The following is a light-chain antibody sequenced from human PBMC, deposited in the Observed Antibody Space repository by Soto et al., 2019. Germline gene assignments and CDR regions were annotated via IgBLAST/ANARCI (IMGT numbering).Light chain of an antibody. CDR3: QQYAASPRT. J-gene: IGKJ1*01. CDR2: GAS. CDR1: QSVSNNY. Sequence: EIVLTQSPGTLSLSPRERATLSCRASQSVSNNYLAWYQHRPGQAPRLLIYGASTRAPGIPDRFSGSGSGTDFTLNISRLEPEDFAVYYCQQYAASPRTFGQGTQVEV. V-gene: IGKV3-20*01.